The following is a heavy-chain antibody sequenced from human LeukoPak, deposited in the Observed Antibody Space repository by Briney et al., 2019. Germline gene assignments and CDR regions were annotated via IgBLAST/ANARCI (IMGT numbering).Heavy chain of an antibody. D-gene: IGHD6-13*01. Sequence: YIYHSGSTYYNPSLKSRVTISVDRSKNQFSLKLSSVTAADTAVYYCAREDHSSSWYYFDYWGQGTLVTVSS. J-gene: IGHJ4*02. V-gene: IGHV4-30-2*01. CDR2: IYHSGST. CDR3: AREDHSSSWYYFDY.